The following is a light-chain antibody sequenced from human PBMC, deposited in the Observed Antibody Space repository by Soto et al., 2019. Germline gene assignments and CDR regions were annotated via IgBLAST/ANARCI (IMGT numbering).Light chain of an antibody. J-gene: IGKJ4*01. CDR2: GAS. Sequence: DIHITHSPSAISSSVLYIFTITCLASQGISNYLAWFQQKPGKVPKRLIYGASSLQGGVPSRFSGSGSGTEFTLTISSLQPEDFATYYCLQHNSYPLTFGGGTKVDIK. V-gene: IGKV1-17*03. CDR3: LQHNSYPLT. CDR1: QGISNY.